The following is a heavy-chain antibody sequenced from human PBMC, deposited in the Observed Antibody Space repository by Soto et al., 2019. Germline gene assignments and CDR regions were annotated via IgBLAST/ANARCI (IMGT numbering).Heavy chain of an antibody. CDR2: ISGGDGDT. V-gene: IGHV3-23*01. J-gene: IGHJ2*01. Sequence: EVQLLESGGGLVKPGGSLRLSCAASGFTFTNYAMTWVRQAPGKGLEWVSSISGGDGDTSYADSVKGRFTISRDNSENPMFLQMNSIRPDDTDVYYCAKDRFTSTVRKYWFFDLWGRGTLVTVSS. D-gene: IGHD3-10*01. CDR1: GFTFTNYA. CDR3: AKDRFTSTVRKYWFFDL.